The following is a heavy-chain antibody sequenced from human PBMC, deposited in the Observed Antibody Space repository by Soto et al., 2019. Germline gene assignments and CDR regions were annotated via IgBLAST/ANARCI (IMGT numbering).Heavy chain of an antibody. D-gene: IGHD3-10*01. CDR3: VRQSGSGSYYIYYYYGMDV. Sequence: SETLSLTCTVSGGSISSSSYYWGWIRQPPGKGLEWIGSIYYSGSTYYNPSLKSRVTISVDTSKNQFSLKLNSVTAADTAVYYCVRQSGSGSYYIYYYYGMDVWGQATTVT. CDR2: IYYSGST. V-gene: IGHV4-39*01. J-gene: IGHJ6*02. CDR1: GGSISSSSYY.